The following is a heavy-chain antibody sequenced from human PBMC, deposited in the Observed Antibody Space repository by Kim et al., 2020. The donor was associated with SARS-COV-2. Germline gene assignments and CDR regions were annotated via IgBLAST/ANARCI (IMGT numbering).Heavy chain of an antibody. Sequence: ASVKVSCKASGYTFTGYYMHWVRQAPGQGLEWMGWINPNSGGTNYAQKFQGRVTMTRDTSISTAYMELSRLRSDDTAVYYCARTRGYSYGPGGHFDLWGRGTLVTVSS. J-gene: IGHJ2*01. CDR1: GYTFTGYY. CDR2: INPNSGGT. CDR3: ARTRGYSYGPGGHFDL. D-gene: IGHD5-18*01. V-gene: IGHV1-2*02.